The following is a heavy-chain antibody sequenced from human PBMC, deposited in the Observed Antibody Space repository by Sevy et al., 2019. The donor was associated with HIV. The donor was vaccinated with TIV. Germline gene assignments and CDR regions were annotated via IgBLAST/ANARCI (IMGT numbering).Heavy chain of an antibody. CDR3: ARAEGSSSSGYYGMDV. D-gene: IGHD6-6*01. CDR1: GYTFTSYG. J-gene: IGHJ6*02. Sequence: ASVKVSCKASGYTFTSYGISWVRQAPGQGLEWMGWISAYNGNTNYAQKLQGRVTMTTDTSTSTAYMELRSLRSDDTAGYYCARAEGSSSSGYYGMDVWGQGTTVTVSS. CDR2: ISAYNGNT. V-gene: IGHV1-18*01.